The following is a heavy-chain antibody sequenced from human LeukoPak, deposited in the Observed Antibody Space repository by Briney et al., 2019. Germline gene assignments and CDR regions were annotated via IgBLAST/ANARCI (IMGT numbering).Heavy chain of an antibody. CDR3: NCEGDAFDI. Sequence: ASVKVSCKASGYTFTGYYMHWLRQASGQGLEWMGRINPNSGGTNYAQKFQGRVTMTRDTSISTAYMELSRLRSDDTAVYYCNCEGDAFDIWGQGTLVTVSS. J-gene: IGHJ3*02. CDR1: GYTFTGYY. CDR2: INPNSGGT. D-gene: IGHD2-21*01. V-gene: IGHV1-2*06.